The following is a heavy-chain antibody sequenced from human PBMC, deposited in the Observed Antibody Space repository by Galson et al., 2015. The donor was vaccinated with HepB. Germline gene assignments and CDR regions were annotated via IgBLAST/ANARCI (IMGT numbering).Heavy chain of an antibody. D-gene: IGHD2-15*01. CDR1: GFTVNSKY. CDR2: IYSGGDT. V-gene: IGHV3-66*02. J-gene: IGHJ4*02. CDR3: ARVGGFGDEYFDS. Sequence: LRLSCAAAGFTVNSKYMSWVRQAPGKGLEWVSFIYSGGDTYYADSMKGRFIISRDNSKNTLYLQVNRLRPEDTAVYYCARVGGFGDEYFDSWGQGALVTVSS.